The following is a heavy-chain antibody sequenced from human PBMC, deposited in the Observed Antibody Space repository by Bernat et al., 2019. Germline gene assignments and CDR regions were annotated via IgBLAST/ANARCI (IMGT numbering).Heavy chain of an antibody. CDR1: EFTFSNYA. V-gene: IGHV3-23*01. CDR2: ISGSGDNT. J-gene: IGHJ4*02. Sequence: EAQLLESGGGLVQPGGSLRLSCAASEFTFSNYAMNWVRQTPGKGLEWVSVISGSGDNTFYAGSVKGRFTISRDNSKNTLYLQMNSLRAEDTAVYYCAKDPGYYDFWSGYYLDWGQGTLVTVSS. CDR3: AKDPGYYDFWSGYYLD. D-gene: IGHD3-3*01.